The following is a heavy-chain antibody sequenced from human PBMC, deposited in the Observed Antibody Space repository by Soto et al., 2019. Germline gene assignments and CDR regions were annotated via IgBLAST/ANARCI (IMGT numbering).Heavy chain of an antibody. CDR3: AGGVDYDFWSGPSSSFDY. Sequence: GGSLRLSCAASGFTFSSYSMNWVRQAPGKGLEWVSYISSSSSTIYYADSVKGRFTISRDNAKNSLYLQMNSLRDEDTAVYYCAGGVDYDFWSGPSSSFDYWGQGTLVTVSS. CDR2: ISSSSSTI. V-gene: IGHV3-48*02. J-gene: IGHJ4*02. D-gene: IGHD3-3*01. CDR1: GFTFSSYS.